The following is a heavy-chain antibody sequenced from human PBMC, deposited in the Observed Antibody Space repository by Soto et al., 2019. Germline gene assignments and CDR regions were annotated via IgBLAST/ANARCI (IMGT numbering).Heavy chain of an antibody. J-gene: IGHJ6*02. V-gene: IGHV3-48*03. CDR2: ISSSGSTI. D-gene: IGHD3-3*01. Sequence: GGSLRLSCAASGFPFSIYEMNWVRQSPGKGLEWVSYISSSGSTIYYADSVKGRFTISRDNAKNSLYLQMSSLRAEDTAVYYCSGRITIFGVVIIHDYGMDVWGQGTTVPVS. CDR3: SGRITIFGVVIIHDYGMDV. CDR1: GFPFSIYE.